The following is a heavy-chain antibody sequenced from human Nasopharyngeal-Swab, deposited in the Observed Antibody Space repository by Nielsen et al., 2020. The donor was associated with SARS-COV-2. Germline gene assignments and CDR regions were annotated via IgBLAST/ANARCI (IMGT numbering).Heavy chain of an antibody. Sequence: GESLKFSCAASGFTFSSYGMHWVRQAPGKGLEWVAVISYDGSNKYYADSVKGRFTISRDNAKNSLYLQMNSLRAEDTAVYYCARVPALIPYYYYGMDVWGQGTTVTVSS. CDR2: ISYDGSNK. V-gene: IGHV3-30*03. J-gene: IGHJ6*02. CDR1: GFTFSSYG. CDR3: ARVPALIPYYYYGMDV. D-gene: IGHD2-21*01.